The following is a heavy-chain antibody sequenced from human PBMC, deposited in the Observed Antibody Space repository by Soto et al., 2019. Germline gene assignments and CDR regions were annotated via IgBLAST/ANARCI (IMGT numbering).Heavy chain of an antibody. D-gene: IGHD2-21*02. CDR3: ARGAYCGGDCYRGFDP. CDR2: IYHSGRT. Sequence: LQLPESGSGLVKPSQTLSLTCSVSGGSISSGGYSWSSIRQPPGKGLEWIGYIYHSGRTYYDPSLKRRVTVSVDRSKSEFALKLSAETAADTGVYYWARGAYCGGDCYRGFDPWGQGTLVTVSS. J-gene: IGHJ5*02. V-gene: IGHV4-30-2*01. CDR1: GGSISSGGYS.